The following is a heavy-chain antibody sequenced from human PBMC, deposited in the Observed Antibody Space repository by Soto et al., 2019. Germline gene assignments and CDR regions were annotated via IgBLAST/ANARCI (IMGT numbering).Heavy chain of an antibody. CDR1: GGSISSSNW. J-gene: IGHJ3*02. CDR3: ASATIVVVTAIDAFGI. CDR2: IYHSGST. Sequence: KPSETLSLTCAVSGGSISSSNWWSWVRQPPGKGLEWIGEIYHSGSTNYNPSLKSRVTISVDKSKNQFSLKLSSVTAADTAVYYCASATIVVVTAIDAFGIWGQGTMVTVSS. V-gene: IGHV4-4*02. D-gene: IGHD2-21*02.